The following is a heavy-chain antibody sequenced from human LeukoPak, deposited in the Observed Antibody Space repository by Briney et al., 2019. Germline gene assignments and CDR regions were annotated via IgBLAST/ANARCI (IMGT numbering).Heavy chain of an antibody. J-gene: IGHJ4*02. V-gene: IGHV1-2*02. D-gene: IGHD3-9*01. CDR1: GYTFAGYY. Sequence: ASVKVSCKASGYTFAGYYMHWVRQAPGQGLEWMGWINPNSGGTNYAQKFQGRVTMTRDTSISTAYMELRSLRSDDTAVYYCARRISDILTGYYFDYWGQGTLVTVSS. CDR2: INPNSGGT. CDR3: ARRISDILTGYYFDY.